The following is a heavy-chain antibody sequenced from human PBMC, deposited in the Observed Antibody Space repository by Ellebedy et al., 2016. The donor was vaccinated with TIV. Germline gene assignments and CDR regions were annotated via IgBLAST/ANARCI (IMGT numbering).Heavy chain of an antibody. CDR3: TRDEN. V-gene: IGHV3-15*01. CDR2: IKSNIDGGTT. CDR1: GITFSNAW. Sequence: GESLKISCAVSGITFSNAWMSWVRHIPGKGLEWVGHIKSNIDGGTTDYAAPVKGRFTISRDDSKSIAYLQMNSLKTEDTAVYYCTRDENWGQGTLVTVSS. J-gene: IGHJ4*02.